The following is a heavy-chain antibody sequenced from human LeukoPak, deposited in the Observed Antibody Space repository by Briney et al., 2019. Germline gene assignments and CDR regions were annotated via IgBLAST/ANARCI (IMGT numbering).Heavy chain of an antibody. CDR3: AGEDNSSGYRPFDI. CDR1: GYTFTNNY. V-gene: IGHV1-2*06. Sequence: GASVKVSCKASGYTFTNNYLHWVRQAPGQGLEWMGRINPNNGGTNYAQKFQGRVTMTRDMSMSTAYMELSRLRSDETAVYYCAGEDNSSGYRPFDIWGQGTMVTVPS. J-gene: IGHJ3*02. CDR2: INPNNGGT. D-gene: IGHD3-22*01.